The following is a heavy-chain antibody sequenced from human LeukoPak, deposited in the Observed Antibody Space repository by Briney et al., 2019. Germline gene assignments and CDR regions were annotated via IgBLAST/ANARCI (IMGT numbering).Heavy chain of an antibody. D-gene: IGHD5-24*01. CDR1: GFTFSTYG. J-gene: IGHJ3*02. Sequence: QSGRSLRLSCAASGFTFSTYGMHWVRQAPGKGLEWVAVIWYDGSDKYYADSVKGRFTISRDNSKNTLYLQMNSLRAEDTAVYYCARQIRDGYNPNAFDIWGQGTMVTVSS. CDR2: IWYDGSDK. V-gene: IGHV3-33*01. CDR3: ARQIRDGYNPNAFDI.